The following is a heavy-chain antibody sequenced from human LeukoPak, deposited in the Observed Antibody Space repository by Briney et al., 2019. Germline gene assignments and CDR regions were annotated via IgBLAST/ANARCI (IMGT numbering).Heavy chain of an antibody. CDR3: ARDAPSSGWYYFDY. CDR2: ISSSSSYI. V-gene: IGHV3-21*01. CDR1: GFTFSNAW. J-gene: IGHJ4*02. D-gene: IGHD6-19*01. Sequence: PGGSLRLSCAASGFTFSNAWMSWVRQAPGKGLEWVSSISSSSSYIYYADSVKGRFTISRDNAKNSLYLQMNSLRAEDTAVYYCARDAPSSGWYYFDYWGQGTLVTVSS.